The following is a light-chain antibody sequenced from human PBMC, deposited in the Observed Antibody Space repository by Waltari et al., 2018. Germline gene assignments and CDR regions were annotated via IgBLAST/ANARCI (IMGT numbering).Light chain of an antibody. J-gene: IGLJ3*02. CDR2: TSD. CDR3: AAWDDSLSGRV. CDR1: SSNIGSNY. V-gene: IGLV1-47*01. Sequence: QSVLTQPPSASGTPGQRVTISCSGSSSNIGSNYVYWYQQLPGTAPKLLINTSDQRPSGVPDRFSGSKSGTSASLAISGLRSEDEADYYCAAWDDSLSGRVFGGGTKLTVL.